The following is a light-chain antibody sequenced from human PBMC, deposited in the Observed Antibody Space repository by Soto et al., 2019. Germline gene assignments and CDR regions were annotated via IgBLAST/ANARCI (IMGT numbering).Light chain of an antibody. J-gene: IGKJ4*01. CDR3: QQYKSYPLT. CDR1: QSISSW. Sequence: DTQMTQSPSTLSASVGDRVTITCRASQSISSWLAWYQQKPGKVPKLLIYKASSLESGVPSRFSGSGSVTEFTLSISSLQPEDITTYYCQQYKSYPLTFGGGTKVEIK. V-gene: IGKV1-5*03. CDR2: KAS.